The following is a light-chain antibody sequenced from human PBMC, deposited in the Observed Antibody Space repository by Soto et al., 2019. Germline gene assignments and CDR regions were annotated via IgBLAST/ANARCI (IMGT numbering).Light chain of an antibody. J-gene: IGLJ2*01. CDR2: YDR. Sequence: SYELTQPPSVSVAPGKTASITCAGNNVGSQSVYWYQQKPGQAPVLVIYYDRDRPSGIPERFSGSKSGNTATLTISRVVAGDGPDYYCQVWHSSRDHVVFVGGTQQT. CDR3: QVWHSSRDHVV. V-gene: IGLV3-21*04. CDR1: NVGSQS.